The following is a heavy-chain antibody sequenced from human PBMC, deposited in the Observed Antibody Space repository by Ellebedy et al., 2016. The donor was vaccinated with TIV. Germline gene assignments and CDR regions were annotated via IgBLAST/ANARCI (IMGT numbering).Heavy chain of an antibody. CDR2: ISYDGSDK. CDR1: GFTFSSYG. D-gene: IGHD3-3*01. J-gene: IGHJ4*02. Sequence: GGSLRLSCAASGFTFSSYGIHWVRQAPGKGLEWVAFISYDGSDKNYAGSVRGRFTISRDNSKKTLYLQMNRLRPEDTAVYNCARVYDSYYFDYWGQGTLVTVSS. CDR3: ARVYDSYYFDY. V-gene: IGHV3-30*03.